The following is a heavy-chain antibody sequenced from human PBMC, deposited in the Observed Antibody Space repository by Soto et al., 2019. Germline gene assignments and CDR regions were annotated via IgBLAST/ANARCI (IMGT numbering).Heavy chain of an antibody. CDR1: GGSISSGGYY. CDR3: ARDKYCSGGSCYAFDI. CDR2: IYYSGST. V-gene: IGHV4-31*03. J-gene: IGHJ3*02. D-gene: IGHD2-15*01. Sequence: QVQLQESGPGLVKPSQTLSLTCTVSGGSISSGGYYWSWIHQHPGKGLEWIGYIYYSGSTYYNPSIKSRVTISVDTSKNQFSLKLSSVAAADTAVYYCARDKYCSGGSCYAFDIWGQGTMVTVSS.